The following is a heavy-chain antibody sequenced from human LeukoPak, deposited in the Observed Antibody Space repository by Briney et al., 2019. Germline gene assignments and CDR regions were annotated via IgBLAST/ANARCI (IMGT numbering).Heavy chain of an antibody. CDR2: INHSGST. J-gene: IGHJ4*02. CDR1: GGSFSGYY. D-gene: IGHD3-10*01. Sequence: SETLSLTCAVYGGSFSGYYWSWIRQPPGKGLEWIGEINHSGSTNYNPSLKSRVTISVDTSKNQFSLKLSSVTAADTAVYCCARMAPPYYYIEYWGQGTLVTVSS. V-gene: IGHV4-34*01. CDR3: ARMAPPYYYIEY.